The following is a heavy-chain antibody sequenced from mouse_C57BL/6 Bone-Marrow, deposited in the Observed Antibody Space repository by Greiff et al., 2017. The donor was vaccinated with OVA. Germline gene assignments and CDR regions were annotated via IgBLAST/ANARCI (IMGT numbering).Heavy chain of an antibody. D-gene: IGHD1-1*01. CDR3: ARNGRLPYYGSLYAMDY. Sequence: VQLQQSGPGLVQPSQSLSITCTVSGFSLTSYGVHWVRQSPGQGLEWLGVLWSGGSTDYNAAFISRLSISKEHSKSNVFFKMNSLQADDTAIYYCARNGRLPYYGSLYAMDYWGQGTSVTVSS. CDR1: GFSLTSYG. CDR2: LWSGGST. V-gene: IGHV2-2*01. J-gene: IGHJ4*01.